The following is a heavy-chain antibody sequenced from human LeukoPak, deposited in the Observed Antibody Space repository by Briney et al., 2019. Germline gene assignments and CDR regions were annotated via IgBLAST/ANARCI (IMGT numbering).Heavy chain of an antibody. CDR1: GFKFSSYW. Sequence: QPGGSLRLSCAASGFKFSSYWMTWVRQAPGKGLEWVANIKQDGSERDYADSVKGRFTISRDNAKNSLYLQMNTLRDEDTAVYYCATGAGCGYWGQGTLVTVSS. J-gene: IGHJ1*01. CDR2: IKQDGSER. D-gene: IGHD6-19*01. CDR3: ATGAGCGY. V-gene: IGHV3-7*03.